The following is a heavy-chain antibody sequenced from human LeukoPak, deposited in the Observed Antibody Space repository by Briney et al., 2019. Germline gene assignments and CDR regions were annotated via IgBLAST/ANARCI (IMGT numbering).Heavy chain of an antibody. CDR3: ARRRLAVAGNNWFDP. V-gene: IGHV1-2*02. D-gene: IGHD6-19*01. Sequence: ASVKVSCKASGYTFTGYYMHWVRQAPGQGLEWMGWINPNSGGTNYAQKFQGRVTMTRDTSISTAYMELSRLRSDDTAVYYCARRRLAVAGNNWFDPWGQGTLVTVSS. J-gene: IGHJ5*02. CDR1: GYTFTGYY. CDR2: INPNSGGT.